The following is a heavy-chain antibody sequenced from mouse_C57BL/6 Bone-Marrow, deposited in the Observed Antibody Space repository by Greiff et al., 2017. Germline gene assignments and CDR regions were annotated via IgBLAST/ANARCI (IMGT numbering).Heavy chain of an antibody. Sequence: VHVKQSGPELVKPGASVKISCKASGYSFTDYNMNWVKQSNGKSLEWIGVINPNYGTTSYNQKFKGKATLTVDQSSSTAYMQLNSLTSEDSAVYYCAREVYYDYGPWFAYWGQGTLVTVSA. J-gene: IGHJ3*01. D-gene: IGHD2-4*01. V-gene: IGHV1-39*01. CDR2: INPNYGTT. CDR1: GYSFTDYN. CDR3: AREVYYDYGPWFAY.